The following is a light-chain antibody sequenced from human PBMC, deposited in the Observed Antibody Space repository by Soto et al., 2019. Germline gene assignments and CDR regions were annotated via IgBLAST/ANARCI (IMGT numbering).Light chain of an antibody. Sequence: QSALTQPPSASGSPGQSVTISCTGTSSDVGGYNYVSWYQQHPGKAPKLMIYEVTKRPSGVPDRFSGSKSGNTASLTVSGLQDDDEADYYCSSYAGSRNLVVFGSGTKLTVL. CDR3: SSYAGSRNLVV. J-gene: IGLJ1*01. CDR1: SSDVGGYNY. CDR2: EVT. V-gene: IGLV2-8*01.